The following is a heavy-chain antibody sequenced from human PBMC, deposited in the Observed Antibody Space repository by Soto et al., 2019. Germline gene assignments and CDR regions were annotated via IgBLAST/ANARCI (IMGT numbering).Heavy chain of an antibody. CDR2: ISSSSSYI. CDR3: ARSGSTVTSDVDY. Sequence: EVQLVESGGGLVKPGGSLRLSCAASGFTFSSYRMNWVRQAPGKGLEWVSSISSSSSYIYYADSVKGRFTISRDNAKNSLYLQMNSLRAEDTAVYYCARSGSTVTSDVDYWGQGTLVTVSS. V-gene: IGHV3-21*01. CDR1: GFTFSSYR. D-gene: IGHD4-17*01. J-gene: IGHJ4*02.